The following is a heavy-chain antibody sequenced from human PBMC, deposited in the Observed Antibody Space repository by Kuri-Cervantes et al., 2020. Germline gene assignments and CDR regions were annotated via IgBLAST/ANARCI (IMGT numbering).Heavy chain of an antibody. V-gene: IGHV3-23*01. Sequence: GGSLRLSCAASGFTFSSYAMTWVRQAPGKGLEWVSAISDSASATYSADSVKGRFTISRDNSKNTMYLQMNSLRAEDTAVYFCAREVAVGNGALNVWGQGTRVTVSS. J-gene: IGHJ3*01. CDR2: ISDSASAT. CDR3: AREVAVGNGALNV. D-gene: IGHD2-15*01. CDR1: GFTFSSYA.